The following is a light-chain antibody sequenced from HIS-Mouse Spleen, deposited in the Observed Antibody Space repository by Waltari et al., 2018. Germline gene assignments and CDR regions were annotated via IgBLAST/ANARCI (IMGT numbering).Light chain of an antibody. Sequence: QSALTQPASVSGSPGQSITISFTGTSSDVGSYTLVSWYQQHPGKAPKLMIYEGSKRPSGVSNRFSGSKSGNTASLTISGLQAEDEADYYCCSYAGSSTLVFGGGTKLTVL. J-gene: IGLJ2*01. CDR2: EGS. CDR1: SSDVGSYTL. CDR3: CSYAGSSTLV. V-gene: IGLV2-23*01.